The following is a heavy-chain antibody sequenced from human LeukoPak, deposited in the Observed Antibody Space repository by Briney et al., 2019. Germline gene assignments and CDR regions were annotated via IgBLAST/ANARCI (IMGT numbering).Heavy chain of an antibody. CDR3: AGDSPGWGGFDF. J-gene: IGHJ4*02. CDR1: GFPFSSYN. CDR2: LQSSSRSL. V-gene: IGHV3-48*01. D-gene: IGHD3-10*01. Sequence: PGGSLRLSCAASGFPFSSYNMNWVRQAPGNGLEWVSWLQSSSRSLFYADSVKGRFTVSRDDAKNSLYLQLNSLRAEDTAVYYCAGDSPGWGGFDFWGQGTLVTVSS.